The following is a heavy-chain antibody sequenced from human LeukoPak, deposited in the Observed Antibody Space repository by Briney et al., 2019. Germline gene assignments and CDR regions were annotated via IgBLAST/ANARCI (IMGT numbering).Heavy chain of an antibody. CDR3: ARHHSNYLNWFDP. CDR2: IYYSGST. Sequence: SETLSLTCTVSGGSISSSSYYWGWIRQPPGKGLEWIGSIYYSGSTYYNPSLKSRVTISVDTSKNQFSLKLSSVTAADTAVYYCARHHSNYLNWFDPWGQGTLVTVSS. J-gene: IGHJ5*02. D-gene: IGHD4-11*01. CDR1: GGSISSSSYY. V-gene: IGHV4-39*01.